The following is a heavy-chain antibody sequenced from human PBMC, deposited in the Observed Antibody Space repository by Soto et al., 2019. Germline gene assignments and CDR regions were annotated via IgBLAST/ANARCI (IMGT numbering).Heavy chain of an antibody. V-gene: IGHV3-23*01. CDR3: AKESMFRGGGTFDY. CDR2: ISGSGSNT. Sequence: EVQLLESGGGLVQPGGSLRLSCAASGFTFSSYAMSWVRQAPGKGLEWVSAISGSGSNTYYADSVKGRFTISRDNSKNTLYLQMNSLRGEDTAVYYCAKESMFRGGGTFDYWGQGTLVTVSS. D-gene: IGHD3-10*01. J-gene: IGHJ4*02. CDR1: GFTFSSYA.